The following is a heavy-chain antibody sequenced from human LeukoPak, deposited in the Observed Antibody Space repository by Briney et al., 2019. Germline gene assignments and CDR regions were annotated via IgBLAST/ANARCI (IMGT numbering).Heavy chain of an antibody. Sequence: KPSETLSLTCTVSGGSISSYYWSWIRQPPGKGLEWIGYIYYSGSTNYNPSLKSRVTISVDTSKNQFSLKLSSVTAADTAVYYCARWGSSLREADYWGQGILVTVSS. D-gene: IGHD2-2*01. V-gene: IGHV4-59*01. CDR2: IYYSGST. CDR3: ARWGSSLREADY. CDR1: GGSISSYY. J-gene: IGHJ4*02.